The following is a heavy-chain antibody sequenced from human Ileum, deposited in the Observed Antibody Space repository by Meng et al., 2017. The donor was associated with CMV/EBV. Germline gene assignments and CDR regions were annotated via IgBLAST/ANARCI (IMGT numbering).Heavy chain of an antibody. CDR3: AKEGVYDFWS. CDR2: ISNGGGST. D-gene: IGHD3/OR15-3a*01. CDR1: GFTFSDSA. V-gene: IGHV3-23*01. J-gene: IGHJ4*02. Sequence: GESLKISCAASGFTFSDSAMSWVRQTPTKGLEWVSAISNGGGSTFYTDSAKGRFTISSENSKNTVHLPMDSLRVEDTAIYYCAKEGVYDFWSWGQGTMVTVSS.